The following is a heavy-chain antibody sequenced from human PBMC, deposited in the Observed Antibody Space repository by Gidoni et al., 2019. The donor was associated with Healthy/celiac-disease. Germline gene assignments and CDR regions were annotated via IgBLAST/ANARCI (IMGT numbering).Heavy chain of an antibody. Sequence: QLQLVESGGGVVQPGWSVRLSCAASGFTFSSYGMHWVRQAPGKGLEWVAVISYDGSNKYYADSVKGRFTSARDNSKNTRYLQMNSLRAEDTAVYYCAKRYSYGVNDNLFDYWGQGTLVTVSS. CDR2: ISYDGSNK. CDR3: AKRYSYGVNDNLFDY. D-gene: IGHD5-18*01. CDR1: GFTFSSYG. J-gene: IGHJ4*02. V-gene: IGHV3-30*18.